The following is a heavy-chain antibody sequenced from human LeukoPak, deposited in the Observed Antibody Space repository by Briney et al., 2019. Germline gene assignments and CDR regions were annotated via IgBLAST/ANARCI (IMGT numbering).Heavy chain of an antibody. J-gene: IGHJ5*02. CDR3: AREGYSYGPNWFDP. V-gene: IGHV4-39*07. Sequence: SETLSPTCTVSGGSISSSSYYWGWIRQPPGKGLEWIGSIYYSGSTYYNPSLKSRVTISVDTSKNQFSLKLSSVTAADTAVYYCAREGYSYGPNWFDPWGQGTLVTVSS. CDR1: GGSISSSSYY. CDR2: IYYSGST. D-gene: IGHD5-18*01.